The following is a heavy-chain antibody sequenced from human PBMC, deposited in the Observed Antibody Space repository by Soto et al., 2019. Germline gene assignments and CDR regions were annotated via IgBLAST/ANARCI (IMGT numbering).Heavy chain of an antibody. V-gene: IGHV4-39*01. CDR2: IYYSGST. Sequence: QLQLQESGPGLVKPSETLSLTCTVSGGSISSSSYYWGWIRQPPGKGLEWIGSIYYSGSTYYNPSLKSRVTISVDTSKNQFSLKLSSVTAADTAVYYCARQPLLGGTGHAKRFWFDPWGQGTPVTVSS. CDR3: ARQPLLGGTGHAKRFWFDP. CDR1: GGSISSSSYY. J-gene: IGHJ5*02. D-gene: IGHD1-7*01.